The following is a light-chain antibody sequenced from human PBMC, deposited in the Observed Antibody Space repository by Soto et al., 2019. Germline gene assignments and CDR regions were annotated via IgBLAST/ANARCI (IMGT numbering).Light chain of an antibody. Sequence: EIQMTQSNSTLSASVGDRVSITCLSSQVISTSLAWYQVKPGKAPKLLIYAASTLESGVPSRFSATVSGTEFSLTITSLQPEDFATYYCQQLFDSPITFGQGTRLEIK. CDR1: QVISTS. J-gene: IGKJ5*01. CDR2: AAS. V-gene: IGKV1-9*01. CDR3: QQLFDSPIT.